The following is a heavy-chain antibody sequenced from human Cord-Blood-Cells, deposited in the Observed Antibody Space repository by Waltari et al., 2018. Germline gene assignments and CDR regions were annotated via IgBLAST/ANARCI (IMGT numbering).Heavy chain of an antibody. CDR1: GYTFTSYD. V-gene: IGHV1-8*03. CDR3: ALGYSGYDDAFDI. J-gene: IGHJ3*02. D-gene: IGHD5-12*01. Sequence: QVQLVQSGAEVKKPGASVKVSCKASGYTFTSYDINWVRQATGQGLEWVGWVNPNSGNTGYAQKFQGRVTITRNTSISTAYMELSSLRSEDTAVYYCALGYSGYDDAFDIWGQGTMVTVSS. CDR2: VNPNSGNT.